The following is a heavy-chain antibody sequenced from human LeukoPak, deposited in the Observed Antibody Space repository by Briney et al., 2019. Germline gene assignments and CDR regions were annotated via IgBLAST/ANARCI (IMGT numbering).Heavy chain of an antibody. J-gene: IGHJ4*02. CDR3: ARAYSLTGTTGY. D-gene: IGHD1-7*01. Sequence: GGSLRLSCAASGFTFSSYWMHWVRQAPGKGLVWVSRITPDGTSTTYADSVKGRFTISRDNAKNSLYLQMNSLRAEDTAVYYCARAYSLTGTTGYWGQGTLVTVSS. CDR1: GFTFSSYW. CDR2: ITPDGTST. V-gene: IGHV3-74*01.